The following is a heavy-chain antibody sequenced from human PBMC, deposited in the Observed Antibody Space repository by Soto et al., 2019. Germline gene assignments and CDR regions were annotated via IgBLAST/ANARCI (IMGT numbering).Heavy chain of an antibody. CDR3: ARATSGWCKDAFDI. CDR1: GFTFSSYA. D-gene: IGHD6-19*01. CDR2: ISYDGSNK. J-gene: IGHJ3*02. V-gene: IGHV3-30-3*01. Sequence: GGSLRLSCAASGFTFSSYAMHWVRQAPGKGLEWVAVISYDGSNKYYADSVKGRFTISRDNSKNTLYLQMNSLRPEDTAVYYCARATSGWCKDAFDIWGQGTMVTVS.